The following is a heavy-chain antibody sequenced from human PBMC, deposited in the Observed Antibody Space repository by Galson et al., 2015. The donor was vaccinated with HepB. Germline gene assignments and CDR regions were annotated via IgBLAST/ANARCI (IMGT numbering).Heavy chain of an antibody. D-gene: IGHD6-25*01. J-gene: IGHJ3*02. CDR2: ISSSSSYI. CDR3: ARDSSGYYDDAFDI. V-gene: IGHV3-21*01. Sequence: LRLSCAASGFTFSSYSMNWVRQAPGKGLEWVSSISSSSSYIYYADSVKGRFTISRDNAKNSLYLQMNSLRAEDTAVYYCARDSSGYYDDAFDIWGQGTMVTVSS. CDR1: GFTFSSYS.